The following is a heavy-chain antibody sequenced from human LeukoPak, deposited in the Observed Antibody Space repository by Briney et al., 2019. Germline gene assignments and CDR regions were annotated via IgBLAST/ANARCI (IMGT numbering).Heavy chain of an antibody. CDR2: IYYSEST. J-gene: IGHJ4*02. CDR1: GGSLSTGEYY. Sequence: SQTLSLTCTVSGGSLSTGEYYWSWIRQPPGKGLEWIGYIYYSESTYYNPSLKSRVTISVETSKNQVSLKLDSVAAADTAVYYCARGHTVTEFDYWGQRTLITVS. CDR3: ARGHTVTEFDY. V-gene: IGHV4-30-4*01. D-gene: IGHD4-17*01.